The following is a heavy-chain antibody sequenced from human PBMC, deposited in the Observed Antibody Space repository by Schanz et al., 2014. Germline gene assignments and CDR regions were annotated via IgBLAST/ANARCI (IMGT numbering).Heavy chain of an antibody. J-gene: IGHJ3*01. Sequence: QVQLVESGGGVVQPGGSLRLSCAASGFTFSFSGMQWVRQAPGKGLEWVAGISGSGGSTDYADSVKGRFIIPRDNSKNTLYLQMNSLRAEDTALYFCARDEGRDGYNLAFDVWGQGTLVTVSS. V-gene: IGHV3-NL1*01. D-gene: IGHD5-12*01. CDR3: ARDEGRDGYNLAFDV. CDR1: GFTFSFSG. CDR2: ISGSGGST.